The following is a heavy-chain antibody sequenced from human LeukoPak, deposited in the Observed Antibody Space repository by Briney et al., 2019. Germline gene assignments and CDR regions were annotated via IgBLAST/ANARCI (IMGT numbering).Heavy chain of an antibody. CDR1: GFTFSSYS. Sequence: GGSLRLYCAASGFTFSSYSMNWVRQAPGKGLEWVSSISSSSSYIYYADSVKGRFTISRDNAKNSLYLQMNSLRAEDTAVYYCARDGRVGGYSYGLDYWGQGTLVTVSS. D-gene: IGHD5-18*01. J-gene: IGHJ4*02. CDR2: ISSSSSYI. CDR3: ARDGRVGGYSYGLDY. V-gene: IGHV3-21*01.